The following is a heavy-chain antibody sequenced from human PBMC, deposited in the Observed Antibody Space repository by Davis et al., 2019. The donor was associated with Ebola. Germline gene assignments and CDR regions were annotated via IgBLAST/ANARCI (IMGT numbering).Heavy chain of an antibody. J-gene: IGHJ4*02. CDR2: IYPGDSDT. CDR1: GYSFTSYW. CDR3: ARRSDFWNAYYDY. D-gene: IGHD3-3*01. Sequence: GGSLRLSCKGSGYSFTSYWIGWVRQMLGKGLEWMGIIYPGDSDTRYSPSFQGQVTISADKSISTAYLQWSSLKASDTGMYYCARRSDFWNAYYDYWGQGTLVTVSS. V-gene: IGHV5-51*01.